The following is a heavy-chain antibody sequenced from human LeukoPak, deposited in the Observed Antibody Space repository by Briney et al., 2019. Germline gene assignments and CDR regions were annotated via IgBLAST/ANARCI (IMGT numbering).Heavy chain of an antibody. CDR2: TNRDGNT. V-gene: IGHV4-34*01. D-gene: IGHD3-22*01. Sequence: SETLSLTCAVYGGSFSGYWWNWIRQPPGKGPEWIGETNRDGNTKYNPSLKSRVTISIDTSMNQFSLKLRSVAAADTAVYYCAREEDRSGDWGQGTLVTVTS. CDR1: GGSFSGYW. J-gene: IGHJ4*02. CDR3: AREEDRSGD.